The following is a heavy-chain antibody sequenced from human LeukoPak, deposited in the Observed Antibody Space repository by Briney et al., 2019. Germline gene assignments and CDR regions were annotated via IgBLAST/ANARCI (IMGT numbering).Heavy chain of an antibody. V-gene: IGHV1-8*01. CDR1: GYTFTTYD. CDR3: ARGRGSGHKENWFDP. D-gene: IGHD6-19*01. Sequence: GASVKVSCKASGYTFTTYDINWVRQATGQGLEWMGWMNPNSGNTGYTQKFQGRVTMTRNTSISTAYMELSSLRSEGTAVYYRARGRGSGHKENWFDPWGQGTLVTVSS. CDR2: MNPNSGNT. J-gene: IGHJ5*02.